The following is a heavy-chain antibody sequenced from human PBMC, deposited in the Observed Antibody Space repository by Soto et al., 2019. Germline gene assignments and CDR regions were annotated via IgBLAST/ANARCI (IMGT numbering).Heavy chain of an antibody. V-gene: IGHV1-3*01. D-gene: IGHD6-19*01. J-gene: IGHJ4*02. CDR3: ARVVRIAVAGKLFDY. CDR2: INAGDGNT. Sequence: GASVKVSCKASGYTFTSYAMHWVRQAPGQRLEWMGWINAGDGNTKYSQKFQGRVTITRDTSASTAYMELSSLRSEDTAVYYCARVVRIAVAGKLFDYWGQGTLVTVSS. CDR1: GYTFTSYA.